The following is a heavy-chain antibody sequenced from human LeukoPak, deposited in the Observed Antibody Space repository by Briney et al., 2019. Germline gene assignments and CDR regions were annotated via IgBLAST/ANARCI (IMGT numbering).Heavy chain of an antibody. CDR1: GFTFSSYG. Sequence: PWGSLRLSCAASGFTFSSYGMSWVRQAPGKGLEWVSAISGGGRSTYYADSVKGRFTISGDNSKNTLYLQMNSLRAEDTAVYYCAKAGNSYGFHYYYMDVWGKGTTVTVSS. D-gene: IGHD5-18*01. V-gene: IGHV3-23*01. J-gene: IGHJ6*03. CDR2: ISGGGRST. CDR3: AKAGNSYGFHYYYMDV.